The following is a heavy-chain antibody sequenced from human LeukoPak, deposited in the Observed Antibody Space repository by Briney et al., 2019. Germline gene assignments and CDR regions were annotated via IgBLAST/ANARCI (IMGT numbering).Heavy chain of an antibody. D-gene: IGHD6-13*01. J-gene: IGHJ4*02. Sequence: GGSLRLSCAVSGFTFSNDWMSWVRQAPGKGLEWVANIKQDGSETYYVDSVKGRFTISRDNAKNSLYLQMNSLRAEHTAFYFCARDGCLYSSSWTHYYFDYWGQGTLVTVSS. CDR2: IKQDGSET. CDR3: ARDGCLYSSSWTHYYFDY. V-gene: IGHV3-7*05. CDR1: GFTFSNDW.